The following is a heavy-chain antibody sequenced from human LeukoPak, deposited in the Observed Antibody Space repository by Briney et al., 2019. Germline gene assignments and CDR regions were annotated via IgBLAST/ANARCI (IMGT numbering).Heavy chain of an antibody. V-gene: IGHV4-4*02. J-gene: IGHJ4*02. CDR2: IYSSGST. Sequence: SGTLSLTCAVSGGSISSSNWWSWVRQPPGKGLEWIGYIYSSGSTNYNSSLKSRVTISVDTSKNQFSLKLSSVTAADTAVYYCARSGGYSSPQNYWGQGTLVTVSS. CDR1: GGSISSSNW. CDR3: ARSGGYSSPQNY. D-gene: IGHD6-19*01.